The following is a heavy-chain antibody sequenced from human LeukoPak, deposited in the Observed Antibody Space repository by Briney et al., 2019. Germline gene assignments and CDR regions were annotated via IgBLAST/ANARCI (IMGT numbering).Heavy chain of an antibody. D-gene: IGHD6-13*01. Sequence: GGSLRLSCAASGFTFSSYAMSWVRQAPGKGLEWVSAMSGSGGSTYYADSVKGRFTISRDNSKNTLYLQMNSLRAEDTAVYYCANRHSSSWYGLDYWGQGTLVTVSS. V-gene: IGHV3-23*01. CDR2: MSGSGGST. CDR1: GFTFSSYA. J-gene: IGHJ4*02. CDR3: ANRHSSSWYGLDY.